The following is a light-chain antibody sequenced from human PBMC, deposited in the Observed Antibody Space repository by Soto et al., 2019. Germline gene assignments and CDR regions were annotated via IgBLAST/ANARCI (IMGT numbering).Light chain of an antibody. V-gene: IGLV2-8*01. CDR3: TSYAASNNVV. CDR2: EVS. J-gene: IGLJ2*01. CDR1: SADVGGYNL. Sequence: QSALTQPPSASGSPGQSVTISCTGTSADVGGYNLVSWYQQHPGKAPKLMIYEVSKRPSGVPDRFSGSKSGNTASLTVSGLQAEDEANYYCTSYAASNNVVFGGGTKLTVL.